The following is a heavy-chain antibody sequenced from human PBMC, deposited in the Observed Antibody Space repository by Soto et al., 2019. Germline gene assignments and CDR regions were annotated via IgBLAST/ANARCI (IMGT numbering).Heavy chain of an antibody. V-gene: IGHV3-53*01. J-gene: IGHJ4*02. CDR1: GFTVTNSY. D-gene: IGHD1-1*01. CDR3: ARAGFERLYFDQ. CDR2: VYTSGRT. Sequence: EVQLVESGGDLIQPGGSLRLSCAASGFTVTNSYMAWVRQAPGKGLEWVSVVYTSGRTYHADSVKGRVTVSRDISTNMFFLQMTKLSAEDMATYYCARAGFERLYFDQWGRGTLVTVSS.